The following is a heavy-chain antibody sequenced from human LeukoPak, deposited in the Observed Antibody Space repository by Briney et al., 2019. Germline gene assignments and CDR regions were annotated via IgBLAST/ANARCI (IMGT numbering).Heavy chain of an antibody. CDR2: IYYSEST. CDR3: ASRRRGYEKSRGQKYYLDY. J-gene: IGHJ4*02. D-gene: IGHD5-12*01. CDR1: GGSISSSSYY. V-gene: IGHV4-39*07. Sequence: SETLSLTCTVSGGSISSSSYYWGWIRQPPGKGLEWIGNIYYSESTYYNPSLKSRVTISVDTSKNQFSLKLSSVTTADTAVYYCASRRRGYEKSRGQKYYLDYWGQGTLVTVSS.